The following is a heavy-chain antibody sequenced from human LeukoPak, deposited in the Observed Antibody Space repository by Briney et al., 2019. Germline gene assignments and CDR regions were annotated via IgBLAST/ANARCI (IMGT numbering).Heavy chain of an antibody. D-gene: IGHD6-6*01. Sequence: PSETLSLTCTVSGGSIINSKYYCGWIRQPPGKGREWIVSSYYRGTTYNNPSRRGRVTISVDTSKIQFSVKLSSVTAAATATYYCARHFRQLEAIDSWGQGTLVTVSS. CDR3: ARHFRQLEAIDS. V-gene: IGHV4-39*01. J-gene: IGHJ4*02. CDR2: SYYRGTT. CDR1: GGSIINSKYY.